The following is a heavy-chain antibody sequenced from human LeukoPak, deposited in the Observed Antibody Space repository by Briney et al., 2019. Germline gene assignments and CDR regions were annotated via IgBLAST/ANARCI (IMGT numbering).Heavy chain of an antibody. CDR3: ARDLEWELPHFYYYIDV. Sequence: GGSLRLSCAASGFTFSSYWMHWVRQAPGKGLVWVSRINSDGGSTSYADSVKGRFTISRDNAKNTLSLQMNSLRAEDTAVYYCARDLEWELPHFYYYIDVWGKGTTVTVSS. V-gene: IGHV3-74*01. J-gene: IGHJ6*03. CDR2: INSDGGST. CDR1: GFTFSSYW. D-gene: IGHD1-26*01.